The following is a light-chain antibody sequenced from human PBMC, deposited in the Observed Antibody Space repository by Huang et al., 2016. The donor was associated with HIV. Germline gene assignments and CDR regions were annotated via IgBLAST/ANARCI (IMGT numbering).Light chain of an antibody. CDR3: QQYNNWPRT. V-gene: IGKV3-15*01. Sequence: EIVMTQSPATLSVNPGERATLSCRASHSVSSNLAWYQQKPDQAPRLLIYSASTRATGVPAMFIGSGSGTEFTLTISSLQSEDFAVYYCQQYNNWPRTFGQGTKVEI. CDR1: HSVSSN. J-gene: IGKJ1*01. CDR2: SAS.